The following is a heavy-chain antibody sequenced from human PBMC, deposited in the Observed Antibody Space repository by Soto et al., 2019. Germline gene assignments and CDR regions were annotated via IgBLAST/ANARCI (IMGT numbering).Heavy chain of an antibody. D-gene: IGHD6-19*01. J-gene: IGHJ4*02. V-gene: IGHV3-23*01. CDR3: ATDRKSGSGWYWAY. Sequence: EVQLLESGGALVQPGGSLRLSCAASGFTFSNFAMSWVRQAPGKGLEWVSAISGSGTSTYDADSVKGRFSISRDNAKNTLYLQMNSVRAEDTAVYDCATDRKSGSGWYWAYWGQGTLVTVSS. CDR2: ISGSGTST. CDR1: GFTFSNFA.